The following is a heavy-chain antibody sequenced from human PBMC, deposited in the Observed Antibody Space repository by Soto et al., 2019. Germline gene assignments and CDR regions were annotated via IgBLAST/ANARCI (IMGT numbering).Heavy chain of an antibody. CDR2: IHYSGST. D-gene: IGHD6-19*01. J-gene: IGHJ6*02. CDR3: ARKVRRGIAVAGYYYYYGMDV. CDR1: GDSISSYY. V-gene: IGHV4-59*08. Sequence: SETLSLTCTVSGDSISSYYWSWIRQPPGKGLEWIGYIHYSGSTNYNPSLKSRVTISVDTSKNQFSLRLSSVTAADTAVYYCARKVRRGIAVAGYYYYYGMDVWGQGTTVTVSS.